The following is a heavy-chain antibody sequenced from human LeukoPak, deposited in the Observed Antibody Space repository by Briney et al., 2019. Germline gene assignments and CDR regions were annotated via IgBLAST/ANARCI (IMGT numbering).Heavy chain of an antibody. CDR1: GYTFTGYY. Sequence: ASVKVSCKASGYTFTGYYMHWVRQAPGQGLEWMGWINPNSGGTNYAQKFQGRVTMTRDTSISTAYMELSRLRSDDTAVYYCARVVHGSGSYYMGGPFDYWGQGTLVTVSS. CDR2: INPNSGGT. D-gene: IGHD3-10*01. V-gene: IGHV1-2*02. J-gene: IGHJ4*02. CDR3: ARVVHGSGSYYMGGPFDY.